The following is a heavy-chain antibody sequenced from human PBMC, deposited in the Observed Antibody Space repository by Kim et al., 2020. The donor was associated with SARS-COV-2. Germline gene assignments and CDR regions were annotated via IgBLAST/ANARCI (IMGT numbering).Heavy chain of an antibody. CDR2: INTDNGNT. V-gene: IGHV1-3*04. CDR3: AREELMAGYGMDV. CDR1: GYTFTDYG. Sequence: ASVKVSCKASGYTFTDYGLHWVRQAPGDRLEWMGWINTDNGNTKYSQQFQGRATSIWDRSASTAYMELTSLRSDDTAVYYCAREELMAGYGMDVWGQGTTVIVSS. J-gene: IGHJ6*02. D-gene: IGHD2-8*01.